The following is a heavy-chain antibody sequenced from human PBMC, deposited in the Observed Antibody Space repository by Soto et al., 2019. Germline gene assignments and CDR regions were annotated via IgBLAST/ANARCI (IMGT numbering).Heavy chain of an antibody. Sequence: SETLSLTCTVSGGSICSYYWSWIRQHPGKGLEWIGYIYYSGSTNYNPSLKSRVTISVDTSKNQFSLKLSSVTAADTAVYYCARALSGGYDYIWGSSSLAHDAFDIWGQGTMVTVSS. V-gene: IGHV4-59*08. CDR3: ARALSGGYDYIWGSSSLAHDAFDI. J-gene: IGHJ3*02. CDR1: GGSICSYY. CDR2: IYYSGST. D-gene: IGHD3-16*01.